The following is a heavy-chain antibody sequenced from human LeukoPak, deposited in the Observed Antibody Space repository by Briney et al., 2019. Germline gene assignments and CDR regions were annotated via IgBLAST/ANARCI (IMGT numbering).Heavy chain of an antibody. J-gene: IGHJ5*02. D-gene: IGHD4-17*01. V-gene: IGHV4-4*07. Sequence: SETLSLTCTVSGGSITSYYWSWIRQPAEKGLEWIARIYSSGSTNYNPSLQSRVTMSVDTSKNQFSLKLSSVTAADTAVYYCARDLGSAYGVPRWFDPWGQGTLVTVFS. CDR2: IYSSGST. CDR3: ARDLGSAYGVPRWFDP. CDR1: GGSITSYY.